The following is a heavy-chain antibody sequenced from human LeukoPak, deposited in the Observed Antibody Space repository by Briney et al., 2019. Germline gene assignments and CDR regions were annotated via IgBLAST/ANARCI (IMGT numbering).Heavy chain of an antibody. CDR3: ARLVEARGIAVATPPIYYYGMDV. V-gene: IGHV4-59*08. Sequence: PSETLSLTCTVSGVPLSRYYWSWIRQPPGEGLEWIGYIYYSGSTTYNPSLKSGVTISVDTPTIQFSLTLSSVTPAHRAVYAGARLVEARGIAVATPPIYYYGMDVWGQGTTVTVSS. D-gene: IGHD6-19*01. CDR1: GVPLSRYY. J-gene: IGHJ6*02. CDR2: IYYSGST.